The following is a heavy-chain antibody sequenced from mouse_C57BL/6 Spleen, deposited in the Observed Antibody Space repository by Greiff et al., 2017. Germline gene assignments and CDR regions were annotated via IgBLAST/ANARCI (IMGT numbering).Heavy chain of an antibody. CDR3: ARYIVYGRDWYFDV. CDR1: GFTFTDYY. J-gene: IGHJ1*03. V-gene: IGHV7-3*01. CDR2: IRNKANGYTT. Sequence: EVKLVESGGGLVQPGGSLSLSCAASGFTFTDYYMSWVRQPPGKALEWLGFIRNKANGYTTEYSASVKGRFTIYRDNSQSILYLQMNALRAEESATSYCARYIVYGRDWYFDVWGTGTTVTVSS. D-gene: IGHD1-1*01.